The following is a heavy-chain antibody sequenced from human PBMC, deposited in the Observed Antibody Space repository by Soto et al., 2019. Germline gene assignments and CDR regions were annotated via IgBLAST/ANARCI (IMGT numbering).Heavy chain of an antibody. J-gene: IGHJ4*02. CDR1: GGSIYRSGYY. V-gene: IGHV4-39*01. D-gene: IGHD2-15*01. CDR3: GNVWVDATGHYVSDS. Sequence: SETLSLTCTVSGGSIYRSGYYWGWMPQPPGRGLEWIGNIDYNGVTYSNPSHKSRVTISKDTSKNQFSLKLTSVTAADTAVYYCGNVWVDATGHYVSDSWGPGTLVTVSS. CDR2: IDYNGVT.